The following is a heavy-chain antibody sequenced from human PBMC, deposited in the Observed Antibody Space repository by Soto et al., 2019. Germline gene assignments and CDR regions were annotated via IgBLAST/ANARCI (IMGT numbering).Heavy chain of an antibody. V-gene: IGHV3-30-3*01. J-gene: IGHJ6*02. CDR1: GFTFISYA. Sequence: QVQLVESGGGVVQPGRSLRLSCAASGFTFISYAMHWVRQAPGKGLEWVAVISFDGSTEYYADSVKGRFTISRDNSKNTVYLQMNSLRSEATAIYYCARSRHGSGSYTHFYYGLDVWGQGTTVTVSS. D-gene: IGHD3-10*01. CDR2: ISFDGSTE. CDR3: ARSRHGSGSYTHFYYGLDV.